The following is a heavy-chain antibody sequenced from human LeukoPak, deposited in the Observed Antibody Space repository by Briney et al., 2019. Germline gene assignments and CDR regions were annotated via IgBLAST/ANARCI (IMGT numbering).Heavy chain of an antibody. CDR2: INHSGST. J-gene: IGHJ6*02. V-gene: IGHV4-34*01. CDR1: GGSFSGYS. CDR3: ARTHPRGTSSPMIYYYYGVDV. Sequence: PSETLSLTCAVYGGSFSGYSWTWIRQPPGKGLEWIGQINHSGSTYYSPSLKSRVTISVDTSKNQISLRLRSLTATDTAVYYCARTHPRGTSSPMIYYYYGVDVRGQGTMVTVSS. D-gene: IGHD2-2*01.